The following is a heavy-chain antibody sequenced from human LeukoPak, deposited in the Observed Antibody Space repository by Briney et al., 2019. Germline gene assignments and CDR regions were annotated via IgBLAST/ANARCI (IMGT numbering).Heavy chain of an antibody. CDR2: INPNTGDT. J-gene: IGHJ6*03. CDR1: GYSFTDSY. Sequence: GASVKVSCKASGYSFTDSYIHWVRQAPGQGLEWMGWINPNTGDTNYAQQFQGRGTMTRDTSISTAYMELSSLRSDDTAVYYCIMPHYYYYYMDVWGKGTTVTVSS. CDR3: IMPHYYYYYMDV. D-gene: IGHD2-2*01. V-gene: IGHV1-2*02.